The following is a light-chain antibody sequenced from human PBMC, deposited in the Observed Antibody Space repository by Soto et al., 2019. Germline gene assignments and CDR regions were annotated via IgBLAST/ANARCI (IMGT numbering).Light chain of an antibody. CDR3: CSSVGGPIWV. J-gene: IGLJ3*02. V-gene: IGLV2-23*02. CDR2: EVN. CDR1: SSDVGSYDR. Sequence: QSALTQPASVSGSPGQSIAISCTGTSSDVGSYDRVSWYQHHPGKAPTLMIYEVNKRPSGISNRFSGSKSGNTASLTISGLQAEDEAIYYCCSSVGGPIWVFGGGTKLPVL.